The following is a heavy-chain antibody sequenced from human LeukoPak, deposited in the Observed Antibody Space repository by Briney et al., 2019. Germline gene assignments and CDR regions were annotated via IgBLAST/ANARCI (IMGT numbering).Heavy chain of an antibody. Sequence: SETLSLTCTVSGGSISSGSYFRSWIRQPAGKGLEWIGRIYTSGSTNYNPSLKSRVTMSVDTSKNQFSLKLSSVTAADTAVYYCARVGRLYYYDSSGRDAFDIWGQGTMVTVSS. CDR2: IYTSGST. D-gene: IGHD3-22*01. J-gene: IGHJ3*02. CDR1: GGSISSGSYF. CDR3: ARVGRLYYYDSSGRDAFDI. V-gene: IGHV4-61*02.